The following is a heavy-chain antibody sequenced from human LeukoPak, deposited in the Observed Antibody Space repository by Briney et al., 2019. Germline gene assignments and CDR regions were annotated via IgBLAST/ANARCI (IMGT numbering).Heavy chain of an antibody. V-gene: IGHV1-69*05. Sequence: SVKVSCKASGGTFSSYAISWVRQAPGQGLEWMGGIIPIFGTANYAQKFQGRVTITTDESTSTAYMELSSLRSEDTAAYYCAGLSYYYDSSGQYYFDYWGQGTLVTVSS. J-gene: IGHJ4*02. CDR3: AGLSYYYDSSGQYYFDY. D-gene: IGHD3-22*01. CDR2: IIPIFGTA. CDR1: GGTFSSYA.